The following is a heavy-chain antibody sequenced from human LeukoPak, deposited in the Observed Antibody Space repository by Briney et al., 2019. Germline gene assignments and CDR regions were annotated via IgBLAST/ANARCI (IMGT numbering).Heavy chain of an antibody. CDR3: ARGSSYARGSGFDY. Sequence: ASVKVSCKTSGYIFTNYYIHWVRQAPGQGLECMGIINPNGGSASYAQKFQGRVTMTRDTSTSTVYMGVSSLRSEDTAVYYCARGSSYARGSGFDYWGQGTLVSVSS. D-gene: IGHD2-2*01. J-gene: IGHJ4*02. CDR2: INPNGGSA. V-gene: IGHV1-46*01. CDR1: GYIFTNYY.